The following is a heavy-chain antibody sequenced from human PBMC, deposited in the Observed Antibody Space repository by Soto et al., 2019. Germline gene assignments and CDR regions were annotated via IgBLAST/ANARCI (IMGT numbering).Heavy chain of an antibody. CDR2: ISGSGGST. V-gene: IGHV3-23*01. CDR3: AKASYYDFWSGYSEYYYYYGMDV. CDR1: GFTFSSYA. Sequence: GGSPRLSCAASGFTFSSYAMSWVRQAPGKGLEWVSAISGSGGSTYYADSVKGRFTISRDNSKNTLYLQMNSLRAEDTAVYYCAKASYYDFWSGYSEYYYYYGMDVWGQGTTVTVSS. J-gene: IGHJ6*02. D-gene: IGHD3-3*01.